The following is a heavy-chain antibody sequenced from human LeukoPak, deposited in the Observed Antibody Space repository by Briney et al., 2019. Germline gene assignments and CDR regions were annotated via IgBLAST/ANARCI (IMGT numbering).Heavy chain of an antibody. V-gene: IGHV3-7*01. CDR3: AKDLGQWLVLHGMDV. CDR1: GFTFSSYW. CDR2: IKQDGSEK. D-gene: IGHD6-19*01. Sequence: GGSLRLSCAASGFTFSSYWMSWVRQAPGKGLEWVANIKQDGSEKYYVDSVKGRFTISRDNAKNSLYLQMNSLRAEDTAVYYCAKDLGQWLVLHGMDVWGQGTTVTVSS. J-gene: IGHJ6*02.